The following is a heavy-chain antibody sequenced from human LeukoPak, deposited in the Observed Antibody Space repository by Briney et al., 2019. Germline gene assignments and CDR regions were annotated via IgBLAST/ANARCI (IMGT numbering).Heavy chain of an antibody. CDR2: LSGSGVST. CDR1: GFTFSSYA. Sequence: GGSLRLSCAASGFTFSSYAMSWVRQAPGEGLEWVSALSGSGVSTYYADSVKGRFTISRDNSKNTLYLQMNSLRAEDTAVYYCAKSQYCSGTTCPDFEYWGQGTLVTVSS. J-gene: IGHJ4*02. V-gene: IGHV3-23*01. D-gene: IGHD2-2*01. CDR3: AKSQYCSGTTCPDFEY.